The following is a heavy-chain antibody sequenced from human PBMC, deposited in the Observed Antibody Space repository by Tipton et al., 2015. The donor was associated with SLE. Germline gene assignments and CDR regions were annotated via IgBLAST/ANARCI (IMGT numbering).Heavy chain of an antibody. Sequence: SLRLSCAASGFTFSDYYMSWIRQAPGKGLEWVSYISSSSSYTNYADSVKGRFTISRDNAKNSLYLQMNSLRAEDTAVYYCARIRRDQYYDSSGYRGNAFDIWGQGTMVTVSS. CDR1: GFTFSDYY. CDR3: ARIRRDQYYDSSGYRGNAFDI. J-gene: IGHJ3*02. V-gene: IGHV3-11*03. D-gene: IGHD3-22*01. CDR2: ISSSSSYT.